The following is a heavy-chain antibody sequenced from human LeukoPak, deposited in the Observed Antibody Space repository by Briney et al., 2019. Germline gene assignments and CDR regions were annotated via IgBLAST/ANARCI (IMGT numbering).Heavy chain of an antibody. D-gene: IGHD6-13*01. CDR3: ARAVGSSWKYYFDY. J-gene: IGHJ4*02. CDR1: GGTFSSYA. Sequence: GSSVKVSCKASGGTFSSYAISWVRQAPGQGLEWMGWISAYNGNTNYAQKLQGRVTMTTDTSTSTAYMELRSLRSDDTAVYYCARAVGSSWKYYFDYWGQGTLVTVSS. V-gene: IGHV1-18*01. CDR2: ISAYNGNT.